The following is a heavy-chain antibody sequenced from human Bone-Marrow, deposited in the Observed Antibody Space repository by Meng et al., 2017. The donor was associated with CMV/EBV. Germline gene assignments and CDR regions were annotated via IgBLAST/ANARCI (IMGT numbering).Heavy chain of an antibody. D-gene: IGHD3-10*01. CDR2: INHSGST. V-gene: IGHV4-34*01. CDR1: GGSFSGYY. J-gene: IGHJ5*02. CDR3: TRGGTEGRGWFDP. Sequence: GSLRLSCAVYGGSFSGYYWSWIRQPPGKGLEWIGEINHSGSTNYNPSLKSRVTISVDTSKNQFSLKLSSVTAADTAVYYCTRGGTEGRGWFDPWGPGTLVTVSS.